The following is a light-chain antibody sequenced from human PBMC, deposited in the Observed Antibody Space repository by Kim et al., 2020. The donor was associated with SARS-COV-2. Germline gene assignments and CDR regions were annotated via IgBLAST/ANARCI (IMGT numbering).Light chain of an antibody. J-gene: IGKJ1*01. V-gene: IGKV3-20*01. CDR3: QQYETSPWA. Sequence: EIVLTQSPGSLSSSPGERVTLSCWASQTLSRNYLAWYQQRPSQAPRLLIYGAFSRAAGIPDRFRGSGSGTDFTLTITRLEPEDFAVYYCQQYETSPWAFGQGTKVDIK. CDR2: GAF. CDR1: QTLSRNY.